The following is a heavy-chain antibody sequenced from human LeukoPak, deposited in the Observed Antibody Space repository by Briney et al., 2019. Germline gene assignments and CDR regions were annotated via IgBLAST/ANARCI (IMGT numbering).Heavy chain of an antibody. V-gene: IGHV3-23*01. CDR2: ISGSGGST. CDR1: GFTFSNYA. Sequence: GGSLRLSCAASGFTFSNYAINWVRQAPGKGLEWVSAISGSGGSTYYADSVKGRFTISRDISKNTLYLQMNSLRAEDTAVYYCAKDRAGYSSGWHGDIWGQGTMVTVSS. D-gene: IGHD6-19*01. CDR3: AKDRAGYSSGWHGDI. J-gene: IGHJ3*02.